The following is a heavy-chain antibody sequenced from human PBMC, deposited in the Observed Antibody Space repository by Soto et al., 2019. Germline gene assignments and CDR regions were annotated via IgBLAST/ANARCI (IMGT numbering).Heavy chain of an antibody. CDR1: GFTFSSYA. J-gene: IGHJ6*02. D-gene: IGHD3-22*01. V-gene: IGHV3-23*01. Sequence: EVQLLESGGGLVQPGGSLRLSCAASGFTFSSYAMSWVRQAPGKGLEWVSGITGSGVMTYYGDSVRGRFTISRDNSKNALNLQMNSLRAEDTVVYYCAKDYYDGSGSRDFYALAVWGQGTTVTVSS. CDR2: ITGSGVMT. CDR3: AKDYYDGSGSRDFYALAV.